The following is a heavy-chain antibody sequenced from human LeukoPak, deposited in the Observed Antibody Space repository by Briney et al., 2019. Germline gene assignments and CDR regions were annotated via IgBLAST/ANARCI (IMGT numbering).Heavy chain of an antibody. CDR2: ISWNSGSI. Sequence: GGSLRLSCAGSGFIFNNYAMHWVRQPPGKGLEWVSGISWNSGSIDYADSVKGRFTISRDNAKNSLYLQMNSLRVEDTAFYYCAKDNRRHYTSGPNPDSLHWGQGALDTVSS. CDR3: AKDNRRHYTSGPNPDSLH. J-gene: IGHJ4*02. CDR1: GFIFNNYA. D-gene: IGHD6-19*01. V-gene: IGHV3-9*01.